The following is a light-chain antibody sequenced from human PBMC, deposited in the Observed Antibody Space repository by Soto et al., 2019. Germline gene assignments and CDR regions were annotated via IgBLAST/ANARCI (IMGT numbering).Light chain of an antibody. V-gene: IGKV3-20*01. Sequence: ESVLTQSPATLSSFPGDRVTLSCRASQAVNTRLAWYQHKPGQAPRLLIYGASSRATGIPDRFSGGGSRTDFTLTISRLEPEDFAVYYCQQFSSYPLTFGGGTKVDIK. CDR2: GAS. CDR1: QAVNTR. CDR3: QQFSSYPLT. J-gene: IGKJ4*01.